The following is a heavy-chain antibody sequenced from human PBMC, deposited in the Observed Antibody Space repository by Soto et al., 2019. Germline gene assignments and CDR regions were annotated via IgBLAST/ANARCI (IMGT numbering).Heavy chain of an antibody. Sequence: QVQLQESGPGLVKPSQTLSLTCTFSGGSISSGGYYWSWIRQHPGKGLEWIGYIYYSGSTYYNPSLKRRVTISVDTSKNQFSLKLSSVTAADTAVYYCATAWWELSLDFDYWGQGTLVTVSS. V-gene: IGHV4-31*03. J-gene: IGHJ4*02. CDR3: ATAWWELSLDFDY. D-gene: IGHD3-16*02. CDR1: GGSISSGGYY. CDR2: IYYSGST.